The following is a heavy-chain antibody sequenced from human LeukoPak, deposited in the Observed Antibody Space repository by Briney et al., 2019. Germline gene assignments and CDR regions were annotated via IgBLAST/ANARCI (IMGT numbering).Heavy chain of an antibody. Sequence: GGSLRLSCAASGFTLSSYGMHWVRQAPGKGLEWVAFIRYDGSNKHYADSVKGRFTISRDNSKNTLYLQMNSLRAEDTAVYYCAKESEWGPPYYFDYWGQGTLVTVSS. J-gene: IGHJ4*02. V-gene: IGHV3-30*02. CDR1: GFTLSSYG. CDR2: IRYDGSNK. CDR3: AKESEWGPPYYFDY. D-gene: IGHD2-8*01.